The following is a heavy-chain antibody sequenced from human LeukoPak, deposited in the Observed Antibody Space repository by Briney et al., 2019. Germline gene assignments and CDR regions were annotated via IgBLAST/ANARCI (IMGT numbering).Heavy chain of an antibody. CDR2: ISYDGSNK. CDR3: ARDLAD. Sequence: AGGSLRLSCAASGFTFSSYAMHWVRQAPGKGLEWVAVISYDGSNKYYADSVKGRFTISRDNSKNTLYLQMNSLRAEDTAVYYCARDLADWGQGTLVTVSS. V-gene: IGHV3-30-3*01. J-gene: IGHJ4*02. CDR1: GFTFSSYA.